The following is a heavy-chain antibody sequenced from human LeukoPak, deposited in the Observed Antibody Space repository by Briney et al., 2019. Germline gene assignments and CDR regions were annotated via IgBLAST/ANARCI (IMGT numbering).Heavy chain of an antibody. Sequence: GGSLRLSCVASGFTFRPYEMNWVRQAPGKGLEWISFIDSSGQTTFYRDSVKGRFTISRDNANNSLFLQMNSLRDEDTAIYYCARNTIRRDGYNWIDFWGQGTLVTVSS. D-gene: IGHD5-24*01. CDR1: GFTFRPYE. CDR3: ARNTIRRDGYNWIDF. V-gene: IGHV3-48*03. J-gene: IGHJ4*02. CDR2: IDSSGQTT.